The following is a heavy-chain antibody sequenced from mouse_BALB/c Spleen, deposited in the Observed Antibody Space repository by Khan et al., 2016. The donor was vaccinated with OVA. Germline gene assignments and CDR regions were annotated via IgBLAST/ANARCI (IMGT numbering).Heavy chain of an antibody. V-gene: IGHV1S136*01. CDR3: AREASSWDFYFPY. CDR2: INPDNAGT. D-gene: IGHD4-1*01. CDR1: GYTFTNYV. Sequence: IQLVQSGPELVEPGASVKMSCKASGYTFTNYVIHWVKQRPGQGLEWIGYINPDNAGTRYNEKFKGTATLTSDISSTPAYMELLSLTSEDSAVYYSAREASSWDFYFPYWGQGTLVTVSA. J-gene: IGHJ3*01.